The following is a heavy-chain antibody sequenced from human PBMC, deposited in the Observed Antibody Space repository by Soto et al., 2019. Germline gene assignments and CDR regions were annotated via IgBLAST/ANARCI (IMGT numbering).Heavy chain of an antibody. CDR3: GQVLDSSGYYTWLDH. J-gene: IGHJ5*02. CDR1: GFTFSSYA. V-gene: IGHV3-23*01. Sequence: GGSLRLSCAASGFTFSSYAMSWVRQAPGKGLEWVSAISGSGGSTYYADSAKGRVTISRDNSKNTLYLQVNSLRAEDTAVYYCGQVLDSSGYYTWLDHGGQGTLVTVSS. CDR2: ISGSGGST. D-gene: IGHD3-22*01.